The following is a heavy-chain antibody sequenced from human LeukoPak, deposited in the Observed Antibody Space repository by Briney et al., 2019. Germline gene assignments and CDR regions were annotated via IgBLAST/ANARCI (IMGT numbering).Heavy chain of an antibody. V-gene: IGHV1-18*01. Sequence: GASVKVSCKASGYTFTSYGISWVRQAPGQGLEWMGWISTYNGNTNYAQKLQGRVTMTTDTSTSTAYMELRSLRSDDTAVYYCARVIVSAGFYDFWSGYYPYFDYWGQGTLVTVSS. CDR3: ARVIVSAGFYDFWSGYYPYFDY. D-gene: IGHD3-3*01. CDR1: GYTFTSYG. CDR2: ISTYNGNT. J-gene: IGHJ4*02.